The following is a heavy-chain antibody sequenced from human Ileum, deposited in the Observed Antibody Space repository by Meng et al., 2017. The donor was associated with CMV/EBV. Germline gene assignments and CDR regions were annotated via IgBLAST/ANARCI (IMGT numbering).Heavy chain of an antibody. D-gene: IGHD5-18*01. V-gene: IGHV4-34*01. J-gene: IGHJ5*02. Sequence: AVDGGSFSGYCWSWVRQPPGEGLEWIGQINDSRGTNYNPSLKSRITISIDTSKDQFSLKLSSVTAADTAVYYCARRYSYGFFLRFDPWGQGTLVTVSS. CDR2: INDSRGT. CDR1: GGSFSGYC. CDR3: ARRYSYGFFLRFDP.